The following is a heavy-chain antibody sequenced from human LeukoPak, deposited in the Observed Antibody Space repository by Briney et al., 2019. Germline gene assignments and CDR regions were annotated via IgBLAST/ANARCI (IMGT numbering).Heavy chain of an antibody. CDR1: GFTFSNYA. J-gene: IGHJ4*02. CDR3: AKAFLGENTASDH. D-gene: IGHD1-26*01. CDR2: ISGSGGST. Sequence: PGGSLRLSCAASGFTFSNYAISWVRQAPGKGLEWLSAISGSGGSTYYADSVKGRFNISRDNSKNTIYLQMNSLTAEDTAVYYCAKAFLGENTASDHWGQGTLVGVSS. V-gene: IGHV3-23*01.